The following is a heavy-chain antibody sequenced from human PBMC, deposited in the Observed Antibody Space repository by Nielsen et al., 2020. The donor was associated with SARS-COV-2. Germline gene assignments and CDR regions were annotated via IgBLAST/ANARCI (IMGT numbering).Heavy chain of an antibody. V-gene: IGHV3-30-3*01. CDR2: ISYDGSNK. Sequence: GESLKISCAASGFTFSTYAMHWVRQAPGKGLEWVAVISYDGSNKYYADSVKGRFTISRDNSKNTLYLQMNSLRAEDTAVYYCAKEASRGYSYEYVGDYWGQGTLVTVSS. CDR3: AKEASRGYSYEYVGDY. D-gene: IGHD5-18*01. CDR1: GFTFSTYA. J-gene: IGHJ4*02.